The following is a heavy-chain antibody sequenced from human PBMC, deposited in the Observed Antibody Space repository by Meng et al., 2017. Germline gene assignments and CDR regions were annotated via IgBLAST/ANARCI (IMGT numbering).Heavy chain of an antibody. CDR1: GGSVGSGNYY. J-gene: IGHJ4*02. Sequence: EGSGPGLVRPSETLSLTCTVSGGSVGSGNYYWSWIRQPPGKGLEWIGYIVYSGSTTYNPSLKTRVTISVDTSKNQFSLKLTSVTAADTAVYFCARDVGGDYETLFDYWGQGTLVTVSS. V-gene: IGHV4-61*01. CDR3: ARDVGGDYETLFDY. D-gene: IGHD4-17*01. CDR2: IVYSGST.